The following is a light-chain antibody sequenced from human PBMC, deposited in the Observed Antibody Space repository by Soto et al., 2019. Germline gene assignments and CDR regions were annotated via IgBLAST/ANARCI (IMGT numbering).Light chain of an antibody. CDR1: SSNIGSGGAT. Sequence: QSALTQPPSASGTPGQWVSISCTGTSSNIGSGGATFTWYQQLPGTAPKLVIFSNNQPPSGVHDRFSGSTNVTSASLAISGLQYEEEDDYYCSTWDDGLSGCLFGGGTKLTVL. CDR2: SNN. J-gene: IGLJ3*02. CDR3: STWDDGLSGCL. V-gene: IGLV1-44*01.